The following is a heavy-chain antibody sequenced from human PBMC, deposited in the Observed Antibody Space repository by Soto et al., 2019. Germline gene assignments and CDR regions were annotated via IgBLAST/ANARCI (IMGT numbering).Heavy chain of an antibody. Sequence: IQLLQSAGAVTRPGASVRVSCKASAYTFNTFGVPWVRQAPGQGLEWMGCISGYGGKRDGSRKLQGRITLTADPSTSTSYMELRTLTSDDTAVYYCARGWGKYFGVNGVWGQVTLVSVSS. D-gene: IGHD2-8*01. V-gene: IGHV1-18*01. CDR2: ISGYGGKR. CDR3: ARGWGKYFGVNGV. CDR1: AYTFNTFG. J-gene: IGHJ4*02.